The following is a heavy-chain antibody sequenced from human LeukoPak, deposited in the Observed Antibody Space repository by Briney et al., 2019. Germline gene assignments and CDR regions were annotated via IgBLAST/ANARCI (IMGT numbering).Heavy chain of an antibody. CDR3: ARRYYYNLGSFPFDF. D-gene: IGHD3-10*01. V-gene: IGHV4-34*01. CDR1: GGSFGGYY. J-gene: IGHJ4*02. Sequence: SETLSLTCAIYGGSFGGYYWSWIRQPPGKGLEWIGEIHNSGTTNYNPSLNSRVTISEDTSKNQFYLNLGSVTAADTAVYYCARRYYYNLGSFPFDFWGQGTLVTVSS. CDR2: IHNSGTT.